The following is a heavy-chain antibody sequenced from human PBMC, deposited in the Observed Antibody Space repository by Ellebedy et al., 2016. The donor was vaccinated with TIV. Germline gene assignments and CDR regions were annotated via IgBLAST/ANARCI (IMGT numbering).Heavy chain of an antibody. D-gene: IGHD2-8*02. CDR2: ISYDGSNK. V-gene: IGHV3-30*04. CDR1: GFTFSSYA. Sequence: PGGSLRLSCAASGFTFSSYAMHWVRQAPGKGLEWVAVISYDGSNKYYADSVKGRFTISRDNSRNTLFLQMNSLRADDTAVYYCARGWSTPDSWGQGTLVIVSS. J-gene: IGHJ4*02. CDR3: ARGWSTPDS.